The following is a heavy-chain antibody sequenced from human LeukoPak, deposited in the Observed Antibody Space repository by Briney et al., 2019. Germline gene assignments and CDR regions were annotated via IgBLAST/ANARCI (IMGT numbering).Heavy chain of an antibody. Sequence: GGSLRLSCAASGFIVNSYAMSWVRQAPGKGLAWVSLIYSDGVTQYADSVKGRFTISRDNSKNTLYLQMNSLRDEDTAVYFCARDRAEGKTWVEFDPWGQGTLVAVSS. CDR2: IYSDGVT. V-gene: IGHV3-66*02. CDR3: ARDRAEGKTWVEFDP. CDR1: GFIVNSYA. J-gene: IGHJ5*02.